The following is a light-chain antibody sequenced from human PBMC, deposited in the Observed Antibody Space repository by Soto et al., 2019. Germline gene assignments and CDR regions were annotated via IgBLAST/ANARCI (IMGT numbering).Light chain of an antibody. CDR1: QSVSNN. V-gene: IGKV3-15*01. CDR3: QQYNNWPPWT. Sequence: ILMTQSPATLSVSPGERATLSCRASQSVSNNFAWYQQKPGQAPRLLIYDASTRATGIPARFSGSGSGTEFTLTIGGLQSEDFAVYYCQQYNNWPPWTFGQGTKVEIK. J-gene: IGKJ1*01. CDR2: DAS.